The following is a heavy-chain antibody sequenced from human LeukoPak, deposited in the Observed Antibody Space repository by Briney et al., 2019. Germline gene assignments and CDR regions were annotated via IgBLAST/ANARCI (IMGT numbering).Heavy chain of an antibody. J-gene: IGHJ4*02. D-gene: IGHD1-26*01. CDR3: SKDVGAPTHMPDY. Sequence: GGSLRLSCVPSGFTFSSYCMHCGRQGLGKGLVWGSRINTDVSTTNYADSVKSRVTISRDNGKRTLCLQMNRLRADDTAVYYCSKDVGAPTHMPDYWGQGTLVTVSS. CDR2: INTDVSTT. V-gene: IGHV3-74*01. CDR1: GFTFSSYC.